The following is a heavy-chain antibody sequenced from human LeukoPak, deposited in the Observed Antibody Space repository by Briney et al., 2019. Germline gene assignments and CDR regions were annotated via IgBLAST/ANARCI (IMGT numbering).Heavy chain of an antibody. J-gene: IGHJ3*02. CDR1: GGSISSSSYY. V-gene: IGHV4-39*07. Sequence: SETLSLTCTVSGGSISSSSYYWSWIRQPPGKGLEWIGEINHSGSTNYNPSLKSRVTISVDTSKNQFSLKLSSVTAADTAVYYCARGRPTKYYYDSSGYYFLRAFDIWGQGTMVTVSS. CDR3: ARGRPTKYYYDSSGYYFLRAFDI. CDR2: INHSGST. D-gene: IGHD3-22*01.